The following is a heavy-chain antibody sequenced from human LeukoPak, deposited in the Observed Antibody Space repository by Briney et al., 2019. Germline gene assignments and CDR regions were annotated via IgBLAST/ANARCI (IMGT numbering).Heavy chain of an antibody. Sequence: GGSLRLSCAASGFTFSSYWMSWVRQAPGKGLEWVANIKQDGSEKYYVDSVKGRFTISRDNAKNSLYLQMNSLRAEDTAVYYCARERSGSYYGFYFDYWGQGTLVTVSS. CDR1: GFTFSSYW. J-gene: IGHJ4*02. V-gene: IGHV3-7*01. CDR3: ARERSGSYYGFYFDY. D-gene: IGHD3-10*01. CDR2: IKQDGSEK.